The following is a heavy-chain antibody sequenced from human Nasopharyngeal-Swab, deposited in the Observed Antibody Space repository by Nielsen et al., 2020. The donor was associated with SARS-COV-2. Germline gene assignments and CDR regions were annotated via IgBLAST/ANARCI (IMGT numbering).Heavy chain of an antibody. CDR2: LNTGGSSI. D-gene: IGHD3-10*01. Sequence: WIRQPPGKGLEWVSYLNTGGSSIFYADSVKGRFTVSRDNAKNSVYLQMNSLRAEDTAVYYCARVIREVRGGFFDYWGQGTLVTVSS. CDR3: ARVIREVRGGFFDY. J-gene: IGHJ4*02. V-gene: IGHV3-11*01.